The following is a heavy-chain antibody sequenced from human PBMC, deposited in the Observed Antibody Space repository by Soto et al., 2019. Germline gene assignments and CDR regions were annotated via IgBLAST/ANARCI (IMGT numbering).Heavy chain of an antibody. CDR1: GFTFSTHW. V-gene: IGHV3-74*03. Sequence: EVQLVESGGGLVQRGESLRLSCVASGFTFSTHWMHWVRQAPGKGLVWVSRINSDETSTVYADSGKGRFIISRDNAKNTIYLQMASLGAEDTAGYYCVRETSGYWYFDLWGRGTLVAVSS. J-gene: IGHJ2*01. CDR3: VRETSGYWYFDL. D-gene: IGHD1-26*01. CDR2: INSDETST.